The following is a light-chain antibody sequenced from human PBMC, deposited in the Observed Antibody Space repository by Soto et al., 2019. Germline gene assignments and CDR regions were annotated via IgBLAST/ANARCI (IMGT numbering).Light chain of an antibody. CDR2: EVS. V-gene: IGLV2-23*02. CDR3: CCYAGSSTPNIV. CDR1: SSEVGSYNL. J-gene: IGLJ1*01. Sequence: QSVLTQPASVSGSPGQSITISCTGTSSEVGSYNLVSWYQQHPGKAPKLMIYEVSKRPSGVSNRFSGSKSGNTASLTISGLQAEDEAEYYCCCYAGSSTPNIVFGIGTKVIVL.